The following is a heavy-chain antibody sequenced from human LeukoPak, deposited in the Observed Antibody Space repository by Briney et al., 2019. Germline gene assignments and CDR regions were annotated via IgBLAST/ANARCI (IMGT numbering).Heavy chain of an antibody. CDR3: ARPLSSGWYPYFDY. Sequence: ASVKVSCKASGYTFTGYYMHWVRQAPGQGLEWMGWINPNSGGTNYAQKFQGRVTMTRDTSISTAYMELSRLRSDDTAVYYCARPLSSGWYPYFDYWGRGTLVTVSS. V-gene: IGHV1-2*02. CDR2: INPNSGGT. D-gene: IGHD6-19*01. CDR1: GYTFTGYY. J-gene: IGHJ4*02.